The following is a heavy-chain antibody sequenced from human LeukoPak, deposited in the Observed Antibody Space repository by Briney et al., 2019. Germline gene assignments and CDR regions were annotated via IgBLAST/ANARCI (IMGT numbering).Heavy chain of an antibody. CDR1: GGSFSGYY. Sequence: PSETLSLTCAVYGGSFSGYYWSWIRQPPGKGLEWIGEINHSGSTNYNPSLKSRVTISVETSKNQFSLKLSSVTAADTAVYYCARGAYDFWSGYHQIDYWGQGTLVTLSS. D-gene: IGHD3-3*01. CDR3: ARGAYDFWSGYHQIDY. V-gene: IGHV4-34*01. CDR2: INHSGST. J-gene: IGHJ4*02.